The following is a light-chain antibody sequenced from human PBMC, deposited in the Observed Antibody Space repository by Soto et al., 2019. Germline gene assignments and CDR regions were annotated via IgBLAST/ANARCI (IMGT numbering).Light chain of an antibody. V-gene: IGLV2-14*01. CDR3: TSYTSSATNCV. Sequence: QSALTQPASVSGSPGQSITFSCTGTSSDIGGYNYVSWYQQHPGKAPKLLIYEVSHRPSGVSDPFSGSKSGNTASLTISGLQAEDEADYYCTSYTSSATNCVFGTGTKLTVL. CDR2: EVS. CDR1: SSDIGGYNY. J-gene: IGLJ1*01.